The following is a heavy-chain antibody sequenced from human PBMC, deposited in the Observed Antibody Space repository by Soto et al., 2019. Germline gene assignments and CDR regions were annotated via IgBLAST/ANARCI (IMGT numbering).Heavy chain of an antibody. CDR1: GFTFSDHY. D-gene: IGHD4-4*01. V-gene: IGHV3-72*01. CDR3: ARGNYAAYYYGMDV. Sequence: EVQLVESGVGLVQPGGSLRLSCAASGFTFSDHYMDWVSKAPGKGLEWVGRTRNKANSYTTEYAASVKGRFTISRDDSKNSLYLQMNSLKTEDTAVYYCARGNYAAYYYGMDVWGQGTTVTVSS. CDR2: TRNKANSYTT. J-gene: IGHJ6*02.